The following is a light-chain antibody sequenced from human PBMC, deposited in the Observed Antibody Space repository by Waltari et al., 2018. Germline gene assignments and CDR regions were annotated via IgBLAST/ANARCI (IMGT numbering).Light chain of an antibody. Sequence: QSALTQPASVSGSPGQSITISCTGTSSDVGGYNYVSWYQQDPGKAPELMIYEVSNRPSGVSNRFSGSKSGNTASLTISGLQAEDEADYYCSSYTSSSTVVFGGGTKVTVL. CDR2: EVS. CDR3: SSYTSSSTVV. V-gene: IGLV2-14*01. CDR1: SSDVGGYNY. J-gene: IGLJ2*01.